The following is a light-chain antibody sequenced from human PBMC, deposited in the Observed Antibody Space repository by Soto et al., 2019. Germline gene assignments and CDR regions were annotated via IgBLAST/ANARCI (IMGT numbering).Light chain of an antibody. CDR2: NNN. V-gene: IGLV1-47*01. J-gene: IGLJ3*02. CDR3: SAWDDSLSGWV. Sequence: QSALTQPPSASGTPGQRVTISCSGSSSNIGSDFVNWYQQVAGTAPKLLIYNNNERPAGVPDRFSGSKAGTSASLAISGLRSEDEADYYCSAWDDSLSGWVFGGGTKLTVL. CDR1: SSNIGSDF.